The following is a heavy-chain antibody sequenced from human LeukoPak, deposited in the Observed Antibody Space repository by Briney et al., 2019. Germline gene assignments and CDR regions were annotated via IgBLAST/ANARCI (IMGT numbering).Heavy chain of an antibody. J-gene: IGHJ6*01. V-gene: IGHV3-30-3*01. CDR3: ARGGGLDV. CDR1: GFTFSSYA. D-gene: IGHD3-16*01. CDR2: ISYDGSNK. Sequence: SLTLSCAASGFTFSSYAMHWVRQSPGKGLEWVAVISYDGSNKYYTDSVKCRFTISTDNSKKKLYLQMNKLTAEGTAVYYSARGGGLDVWRQGATVTVS.